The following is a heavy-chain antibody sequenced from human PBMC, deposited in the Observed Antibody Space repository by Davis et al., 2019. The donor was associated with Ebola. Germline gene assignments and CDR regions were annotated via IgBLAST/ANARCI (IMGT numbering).Heavy chain of an antibody. V-gene: IGHV4-34*01. Sequence: PSETLSLTCAVYGGSFSGYYWSWIRQPPGKGLEWIGEINHSGSTNYNPSLKSQVTISVDTSKNQFSLKLSSVTAADTAVYYCARGQNLRGFFTDYALYYYYGMDVWGQGTTVTVSS. CDR1: GGSFSGYY. J-gene: IGHJ6*02. D-gene: IGHD4-17*01. CDR3: ARGQNLRGFFTDYALYYYYGMDV. CDR2: INHSGST.